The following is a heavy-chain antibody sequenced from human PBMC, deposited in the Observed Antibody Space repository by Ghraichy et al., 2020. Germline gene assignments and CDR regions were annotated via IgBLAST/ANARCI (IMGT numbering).Heavy chain of an antibody. D-gene: IGHD3-16*01. V-gene: IGHV3-21*01. CDR2: ISSSSSYI. J-gene: IGHJ4*02. CDR1: GFTFSSYS. CDR3: ARVKEDGGAYYFDY. Sequence: LSLTCAASGFTFSSYSMNWVRQAPGKGLEWVSSISSSSSYIYYADSVKGRFTISRDNAKNSLYLQMNSLRAEDTAVYYCARVKEDGGAYYFDYWGQGTLVTVSS.